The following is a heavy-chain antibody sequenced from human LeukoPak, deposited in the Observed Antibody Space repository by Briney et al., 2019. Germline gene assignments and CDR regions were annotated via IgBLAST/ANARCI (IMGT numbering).Heavy chain of an antibody. CDR3: ARAIEDCSGGSCLKLRNWFDP. V-gene: IGHV1-2*02. D-gene: IGHD2-15*01. J-gene: IGHJ5*02. CDR1: GYTFTGYY. Sequence: ASVKVSCKASGYTFTGYYMHWVRQAPGQGLEWMGWINPNSGGTNYAQKFQGRVTMTRDTSISTAYMELSRLRSDDTAVYYCARAIEDCSGGSCLKLRNWFDPWGQGTLVTVSS. CDR2: INPNSGGT.